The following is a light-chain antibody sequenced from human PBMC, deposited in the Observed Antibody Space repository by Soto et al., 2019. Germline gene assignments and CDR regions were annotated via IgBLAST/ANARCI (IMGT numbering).Light chain of an antibody. V-gene: IGLV1-40*01. J-gene: IGLJ1*01. CDR3: QSYDSSLSGYV. CDR1: SSNIGAGYD. CDR2: GNS. Sequence: QSVLTQPPSVSGAPGQRVTISCTGSSSNIGAGYDVHWYQQLPGTAPKVLIYGNSNRPSGVPDRFSGSKSGTSASLAITGLQAEDEADYYCQSYDSSLSGYVFGT.